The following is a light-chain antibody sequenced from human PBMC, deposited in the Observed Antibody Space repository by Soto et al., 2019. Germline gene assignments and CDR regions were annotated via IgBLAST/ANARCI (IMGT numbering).Light chain of an antibody. CDR2: EVS. V-gene: IGLV2-8*01. CDR3: SSYAGSNNSYV. CDR1: SSDVGGYNY. J-gene: IGLJ1*01. Sequence: QSALTQPPSASGSPGQSVTISCTGTSSDVGGYNYVSWYQQHPGKAPKLMIYEVSKRPSGVPDRFSGSKSGNTASLTVSGLQAEDEADYDCSSYAGSNNSYVFGPGTKLTVL.